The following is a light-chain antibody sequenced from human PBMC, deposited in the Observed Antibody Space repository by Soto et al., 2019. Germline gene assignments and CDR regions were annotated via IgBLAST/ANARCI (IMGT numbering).Light chain of an antibody. CDR1: QSVSSSY. Sequence: EIVLTQSPGTLSFSPGDRATLSCRASQSVSSSYLAWYQQKPGQAPRLLIYGASSRATGIPDRFSGSGSGTDFTLTISSLEPEDFAVYYCQQRSNWPPWTFGQGTKVDI. J-gene: IGKJ1*01. V-gene: IGKV3D-20*02. CDR3: QQRSNWPPWT. CDR2: GAS.